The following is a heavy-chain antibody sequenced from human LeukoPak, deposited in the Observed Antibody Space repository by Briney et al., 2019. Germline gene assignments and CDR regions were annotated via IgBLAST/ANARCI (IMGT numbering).Heavy chain of an antibody. Sequence: SETLSLTCAVYGXSFSGYYWSWIRQPPGKGLEWIGEINHSGSTNYNPSLKSRVTISVDTSKNQFSLKLSSVTAADTAVYYCAREGWHARFDPWGQGTLVTVSS. CDR1: GXSFSGYY. CDR3: AREGWHARFDP. D-gene: IGHD2-15*01. CDR2: INHSGST. J-gene: IGHJ5*02. V-gene: IGHV4-34*01.